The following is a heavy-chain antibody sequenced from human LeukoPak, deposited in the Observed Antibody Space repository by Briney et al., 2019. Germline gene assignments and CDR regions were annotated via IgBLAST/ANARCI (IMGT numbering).Heavy chain of an antibody. V-gene: IGHV3-43*02. J-gene: IGHJ4*02. CDR3: GKDGPVISY. CDR1: GFAFDDFG. Sequence: PGGSLRLSCAASGFAFDDFGMHWVRQAPGKGLEWVSFISGDGSVTYYTDFLKGRFTVSRDNSKNSLYLQMGSLRAEDTALYYCGKDGPVISYWGQGTVVTVSS. D-gene: IGHD2-21*01. CDR2: ISGDGSVT.